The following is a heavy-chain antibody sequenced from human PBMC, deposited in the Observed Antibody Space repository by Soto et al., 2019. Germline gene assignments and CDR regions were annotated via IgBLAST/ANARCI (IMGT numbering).Heavy chain of an antibody. CDR1: GFTFNFYG. CDR3: AKERRYSFDALDL. CDR2: ISYDGSDK. J-gene: IGHJ3*01. V-gene: IGHV3-30*18. D-gene: IGHD5-18*01. Sequence: PGGSLRLSCDASGFTFNFYGMHWVRQAPGKGLEWVAVISYDGSDKYYADNVRGRFTISRDNTKNTVWLQMNSLRGEDTAVYYCAKERRYSFDALDLWGQGTLVTVSS.